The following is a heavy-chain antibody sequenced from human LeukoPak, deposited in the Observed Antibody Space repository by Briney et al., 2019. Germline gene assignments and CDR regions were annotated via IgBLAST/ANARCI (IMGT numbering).Heavy chain of an antibody. J-gene: IGHJ3*02. V-gene: IGHV3-73*01. D-gene: IGHD6-13*01. CDR1: VFTFRVSV. CDR2: IGSKRKNYAT. CDR3: SRLEDSSPIEVALDI. Sequence: GGSLNLSCAASVFTFRVSVMQWARQAGGKGREWVGLIGSKRKNYATAYSASVKGRFTISRDDSKNTVYLHMDSLKTEDTALDYCSRLEDSSPIEVALDIWGEGTVVTVSS.